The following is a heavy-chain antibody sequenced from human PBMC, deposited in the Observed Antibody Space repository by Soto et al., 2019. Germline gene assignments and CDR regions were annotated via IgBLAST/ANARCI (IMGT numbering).Heavy chain of an antibody. D-gene: IGHD2-21*02. CDR1: GFTFSSYA. CDR2: ISYDGSNK. V-gene: IGHV3-30-3*01. CDR3: ARDAFSHANYCGGDCYFIPDV. Sequence: GGSLRLSCAASGFTFSSYAMHWVRQAPGKGLEWVAVISYDGSNKYYADSGKGRFTISRDNSKNTLYLQMNSLRAEDTAVYYCARDAFSHANYCGGDCYFIPDVWGQGTTVTVSS. J-gene: IGHJ6*02.